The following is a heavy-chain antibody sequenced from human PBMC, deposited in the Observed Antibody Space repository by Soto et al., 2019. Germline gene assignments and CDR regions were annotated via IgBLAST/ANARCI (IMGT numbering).Heavy chain of an antibody. CDR2: IYHSGST. J-gene: IGHJ4*02. CDR1: GGSISSSNW. Sequence: PSETLSLTCAVSGGSISSSNWWSWVRQPPGKGLEWIGEIYHSGSTNYNPSLKSRVTISVDKSKNQFSLKLSSVTAADTAVYYCARDRAIFGVVKGGYYFDYWGQGTLVTVSS. D-gene: IGHD3-3*01. V-gene: IGHV4-4*02. CDR3: ARDRAIFGVVKGGYYFDY.